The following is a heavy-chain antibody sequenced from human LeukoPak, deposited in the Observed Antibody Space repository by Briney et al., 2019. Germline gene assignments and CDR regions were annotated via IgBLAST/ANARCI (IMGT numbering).Heavy chain of an antibody. V-gene: IGHV1-2*02. CDR2: INPNSGGT. J-gene: IGHJ3*02. Sequence: GASVKVSCKASGYTFTGYYMHWVRQAPGQGLEWMGWINPNSGGTNYAQKFQGRVTMTRDTSISTAYMELSRLRSDDTAVYYCARDRFTIFGAVIHVFDIWGQGTMVTVSS. CDR3: ARDRFTIFGAVIHVFDI. CDR1: GYTFTGYY. D-gene: IGHD3-3*01.